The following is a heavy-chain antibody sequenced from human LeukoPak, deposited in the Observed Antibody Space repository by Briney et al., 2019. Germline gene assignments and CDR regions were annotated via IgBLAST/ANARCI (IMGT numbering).Heavy chain of an antibody. CDR3: ARRGVVIRVILVGFHKEAYYFDS. V-gene: IGHV3-23*01. J-gene: IGHJ4*02. CDR2: ISGSGGST. CDR1: GFTFSSYG. D-gene: IGHD3-10*01. Sequence: GGSLRLSCAASGFTFSSYGMHWVRQAPGKGLEWVAGISGSGGSTNYADSVKGRFTISRDNLKNTLYLQMNSLRAEDTAVYFCARRGVVIRVILVGFHKEAYYFDSWGQGTLVTVSS.